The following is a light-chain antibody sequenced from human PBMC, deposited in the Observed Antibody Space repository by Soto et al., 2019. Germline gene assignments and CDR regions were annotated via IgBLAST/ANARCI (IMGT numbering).Light chain of an antibody. J-gene: IGKJ4*01. CDR1: QSISSW. CDR3: QQANSFPLT. V-gene: IGKV1-12*01. CDR2: AAS. Sequence: TKTATPLAASVGDRVAIPCRASQSISSWLAWYQQKPGKAPKLLIYAASSLQSGVPSRFSGSGSGTDFTLTISSLQPEDFATYYCQQANSFPLTFRGGTQA.